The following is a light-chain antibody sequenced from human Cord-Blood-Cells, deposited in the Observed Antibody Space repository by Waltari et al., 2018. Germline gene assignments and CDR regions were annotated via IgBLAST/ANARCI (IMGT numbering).Light chain of an antibody. CDR2: AAS. Sequence: DIQMTQSPSSLSASVGDRVTITCRASQSSSSYFNWYQQKPGKAPKLLIYAASSLQSWVPSGCSGRRSGSDFTLTVSSLQPVDFATYDCQQSYSTPPVTFGRGTKVESK. CDR1: QSSSSY. V-gene: IGKV1-39*01. J-gene: IGKJ4*01. CDR3: QQSYSTPPVT.